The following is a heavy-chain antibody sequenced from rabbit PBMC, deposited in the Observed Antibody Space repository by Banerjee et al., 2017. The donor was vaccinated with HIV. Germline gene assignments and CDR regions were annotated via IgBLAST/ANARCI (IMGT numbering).Heavy chain of an antibody. CDR2: IDAGTSGST. V-gene: IGHV1S45*01. Sequence: QEQLEESGGDLVKPEGSLTLTCTASAFSFSAYYYICWVRQAPGKGLEWIACIDAGTSGSTWYASWAKGRFTISKASSTTVTLQMTSLTAADTATYFCAREGVNIGGGYLWGQGTLVTVS. D-gene: IGHD1-1*01. CDR1: AFSFSAYYY. CDR3: AREGVNIGGGYL. J-gene: IGHJ4*01.